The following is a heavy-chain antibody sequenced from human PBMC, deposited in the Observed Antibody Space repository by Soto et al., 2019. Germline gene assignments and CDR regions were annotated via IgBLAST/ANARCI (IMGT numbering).Heavy chain of an antibody. D-gene: IGHD6-19*01. V-gene: IGHV1-18*01. J-gene: IGHJ4*02. CDR3: ARGRSPPRYSSAWDYYFDY. CDR1: GYTFTNYA. CDR2: ISAYNGNT. Sequence: QVLLVQSGAEVKKPGASVKVSCKTSGYTFTNYAMNWVRQAPGQGLEWMGWISAYNGNTEYAQRLQGRVTMTTDTSTSTAYLELRSLRSDDTVVYYCARGRSPPRYSSAWDYYFDYWGQGTLVTVSS.